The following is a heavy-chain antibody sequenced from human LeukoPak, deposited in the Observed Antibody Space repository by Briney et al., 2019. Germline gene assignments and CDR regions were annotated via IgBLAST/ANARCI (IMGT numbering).Heavy chain of an antibody. CDR2: IYTSGST. CDR3: AREFSY. V-gene: IGHV4-61*09. J-gene: IGHJ4*02. CDR1: ADSISRGSYY. Sequence: SQTLSLTCTVSADSISRGSYYWTWIRQPAGKGLEWIGHIYTSGSTNYNPSLKSRVTISVDTSKNQFSLRLSSVTAADTAVYYCAREFSYWGQGTLVTISS.